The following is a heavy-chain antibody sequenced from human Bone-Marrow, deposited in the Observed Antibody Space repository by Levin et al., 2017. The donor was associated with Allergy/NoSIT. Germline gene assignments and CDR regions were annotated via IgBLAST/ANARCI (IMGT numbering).Heavy chain of an antibody. D-gene: IGHD3-16*02. CDR2: LGGSGSNT. CDR3: AKDRPSRGYPVDN. CDR1: GFTFSSYP. J-gene: IGHJ4*02. Sequence: GESLKISCAASGFTFSSYPMSWVRQAPGKGLEWVSALGGSGSNTYYADSVKGRFTISRDNSRNTLFLQMNSLRVEDTAIYYCAKDRPSRGYPVDNWGQGTLVTVSS. V-gene: IGHV3-23*01.